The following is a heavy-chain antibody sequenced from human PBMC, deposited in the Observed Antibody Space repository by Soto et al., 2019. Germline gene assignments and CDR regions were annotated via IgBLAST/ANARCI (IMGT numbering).Heavy chain of an antibody. CDR3: ARDYCSGGSCYPYYYYYYYMDV. Sequence: ASVKVSCKASGYTFTSYDINWVRQATGQGPEWMGWMNPNSGNTGYAQKFQGRVTMTRNTSISTAYMELSSLRSEDTAVYYCARDYCSGGSCYPYYYYYYYMDVWGKGTTVTVSS. D-gene: IGHD2-15*01. V-gene: IGHV1-8*01. CDR1: GYTFTSYD. CDR2: MNPNSGNT. J-gene: IGHJ6*03.